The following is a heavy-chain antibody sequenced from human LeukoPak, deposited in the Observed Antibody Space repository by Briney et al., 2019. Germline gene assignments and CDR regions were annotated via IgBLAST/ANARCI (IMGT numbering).Heavy chain of an antibody. Sequence: SVNVSYTASGGTFSIYAISWVRQAPGQGLEWMGRTIAILGIANYAKKFQGRVTITADKSTSTAYMELSSLRSEDTAVYYCASGRVVVAAYYFDYWGQGTLVTVSS. D-gene: IGHD2-15*01. J-gene: IGHJ4*02. CDR3: ASGRVVVAAYYFDY. V-gene: IGHV1-69*04. CDR2: TIAILGIA. CDR1: GGTFSIYA.